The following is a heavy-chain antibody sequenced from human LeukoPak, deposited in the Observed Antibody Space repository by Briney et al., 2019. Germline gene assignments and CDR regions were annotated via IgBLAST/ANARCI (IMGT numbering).Heavy chain of an antibody. D-gene: IGHD3-3*01. CDR2: ISYDGSNK. Sequence: GRSLRLSCAASGFTFSSYAMHWVRQAPGKGLEWVAVISYDGSNKYYADSVKGRFTISRDNSKNTLYLQMNSLRAEDTAVYYCARGFWSHRSLNRAGTRFDYWGQGTLVTVSS. CDR3: ARGFWSHRSLNRAGTRFDY. V-gene: IGHV3-30*04. J-gene: IGHJ4*02. CDR1: GFTFSSYA.